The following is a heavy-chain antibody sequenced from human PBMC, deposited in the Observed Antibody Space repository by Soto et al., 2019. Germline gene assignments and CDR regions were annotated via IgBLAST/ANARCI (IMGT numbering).Heavy chain of an antibody. CDR2: ISYDGSNK. CDR3: AREGESSGSSFNS. Sequence: GGSLRLSCAASGFTFSNYAMHWVRQAPGKGLEWVAFISYDGSNKCYADSVKGRFTISRDNSKSTLYLQMNSLGVEDTAIYYCAREGESSGSSFNSWGQGTLVTVSS. V-gene: IGHV3-30-3*01. J-gene: IGHJ4*02. D-gene: IGHD3-22*01. CDR1: GFTFSNYA.